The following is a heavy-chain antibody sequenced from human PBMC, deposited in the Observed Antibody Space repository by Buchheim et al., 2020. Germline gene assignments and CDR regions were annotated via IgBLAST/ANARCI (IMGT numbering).Heavy chain of an antibody. CDR1: GGTLSSYA. CDR3: ARVYYDSSAFDY. CDR2: IIPIFATE. Sequence: QVQLVQSGPEVRKPGSSVKVSCKASGGTLSSYAISWVRQAPGQGLEWMGGIIPIFATENYAQKFQGRVTITADKSTSTAYMELSSLTSEDTAVYYCARVYYDSSAFDYWGQGTL. V-gene: IGHV1-69*06. J-gene: IGHJ4*02. D-gene: IGHD3-22*01.